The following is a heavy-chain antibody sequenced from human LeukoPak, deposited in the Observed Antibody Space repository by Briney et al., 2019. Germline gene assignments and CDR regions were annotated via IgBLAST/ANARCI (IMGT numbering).Heavy chain of an antibody. J-gene: IGHJ6*03. Sequence: PGGSLRLSCAASGFTFSSYSMNWVRQAPGKGLEWVSYISSSSSTIYYADSVKGRFTISRDNAKNSLYLQMNSLRAEDTAVYYCARDQGPPWQLEPNYYYYMDVWGKGTTVTVSS. CDR2: ISSSSSTI. D-gene: IGHD6-6*01. CDR3: ARDQGPPWQLEPNYYYYMDV. V-gene: IGHV3-48*01. CDR1: GFTFSSYS.